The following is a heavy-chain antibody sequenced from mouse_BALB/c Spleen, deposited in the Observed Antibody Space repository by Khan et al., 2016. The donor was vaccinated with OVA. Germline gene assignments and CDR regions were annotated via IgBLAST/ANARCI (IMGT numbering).Heavy chain of an antibody. Sequence: EVELVESGGGLVQPGGSLRLSCATSEFTFTDYYMSWVRQPPGKALEWLGFIRNKANGYTTEYSASVKGRFTISRDNSQSILYLQMNTLRAEDSATYYCARDGRYGPTGSYWGQDTTLTVSS. CDR1: EFTFTDYY. J-gene: IGHJ2*01. V-gene: IGHV7-3*02. CDR3: ARDGRYGPTGSY. CDR2: IRNKANGYTT. D-gene: IGHD1-1*01.